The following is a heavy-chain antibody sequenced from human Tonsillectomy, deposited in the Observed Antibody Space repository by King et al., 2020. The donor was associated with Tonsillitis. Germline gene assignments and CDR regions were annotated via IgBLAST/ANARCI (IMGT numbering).Heavy chain of an antibody. D-gene: IGHD1-14*01. CDR1: GFTFSNYA. V-gene: IGHV3-23*03. J-gene: IGHJ4*02. Sequence: DVQLVESGGGLVQPGGSLRLSCAVSGFTFSNYAMSWVRQAPGKGLEWVSVIYRGASSTYYVDSVKGRFTISRDNSKNTLYLQMNSLRVEDTAVYYCAKHNGPAYFDYWGQGTLVTVSS. CDR3: AKHNGPAYFDY. CDR2: IYRGASST.